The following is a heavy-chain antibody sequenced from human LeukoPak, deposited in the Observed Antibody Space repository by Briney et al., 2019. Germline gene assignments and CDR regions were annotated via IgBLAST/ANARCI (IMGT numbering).Heavy chain of an antibody. CDR3: ARSLDAYYSNYGVY. J-gene: IGHJ4*02. Sequence: SVKLSCKASGYTFTGYSMHSGRHAPGQRLEWVGWINTNSAGTNYAQKFQGRVTMTRDTSISTAYMELSRLRSDDTAVYYCARSLDAYYSNYGVYWGQGALVTVSS. CDR1: GYTFTGYS. CDR2: INTNSAGT. D-gene: IGHD4-11*01. V-gene: IGHV1-2*02.